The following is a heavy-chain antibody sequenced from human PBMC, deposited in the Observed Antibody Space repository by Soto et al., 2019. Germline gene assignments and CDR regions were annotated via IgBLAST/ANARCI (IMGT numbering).Heavy chain of an antibody. J-gene: IGHJ1*01. CDR3: ARLDDSSGYPHFQH. CDR1: GGSVSSGSYY. D-gene: IGHD3-22*01. CDR2: IYYSGST. Sequence: SETLSLTCTVSGGSVSSGSYYWSWIRQPPGKGLEWIGYIYYSGSTNYNPSLKSRVTISVDTSKNQFSLKLSSVTAADTAVYYCARLDDSSGYPHFQHWGQGTLVTVSS. V-gene: IGHV4-61*01.